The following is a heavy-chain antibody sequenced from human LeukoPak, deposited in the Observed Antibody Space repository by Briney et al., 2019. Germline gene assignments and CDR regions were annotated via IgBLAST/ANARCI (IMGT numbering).Heavy chain of an antibody. J-gene: IGHJ4*02. D-gene: IGHD6-13*01. CDR3: ARLGIAAAGTQGSFFDY. V-gene: IGHV5-51*03. CDR1: GYSFTSYW. CDR2: IYPGDSDT. Sequence: GESLKIPCKGSGYSFTSYWIGWVRQMPGKGLEWMGIIYPGDSDTRYSPSFQGQVTISADKSISTAYLQWSSLKASDTAMYYCARLGIAAAGTQGSFFDYWGQGTLVTVSS.